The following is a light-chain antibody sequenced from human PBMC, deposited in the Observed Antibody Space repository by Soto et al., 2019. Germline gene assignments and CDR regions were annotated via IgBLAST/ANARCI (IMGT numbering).Light chain of an antibody. CDR2: DAS. CDR1: QSVSSY. V-gene: IGKV3-11*01. CDR3: QQRSNWPPMYT. J-gene: IGKJ2*01. Sequence: EIVLTQSPATLSLSPGERATLSCRASQSVSSYLAWYQQKPGQAPRLLIYDASNRAPGIPARFSGSGSGTDFTLTISSLDPEDFAVYYCQQRSNWPPMYTFCQGTKLEIK.